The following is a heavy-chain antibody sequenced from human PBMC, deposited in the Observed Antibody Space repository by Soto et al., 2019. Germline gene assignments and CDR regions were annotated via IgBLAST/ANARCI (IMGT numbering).Heavy chain of an antibody. CDR1: GYSFTSYW. CDR3: ARLPTTVLIAF. Sequence: GESLNISCETSGYSFTSYWINWVRQMPGKGLEWMGRIDPSDSYTEFNPSFQGHVTMSVDTSLSAAYLQWSSLKASDTAIYYCARLPTTVLIAFWGQGTLVTVSS. J-gene: IGHJ1*01. V-gene: IGHV5-10-1*01. CDR2: IDPSDSYT. D-gene: IGHD4-17*01.